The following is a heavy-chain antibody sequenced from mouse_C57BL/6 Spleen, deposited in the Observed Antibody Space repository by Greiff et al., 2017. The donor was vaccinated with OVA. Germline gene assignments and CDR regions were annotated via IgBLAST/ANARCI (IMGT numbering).Heavy chain of an antibody. CDR3: ARRGGLYAMDY. CDR2: ISYSGST. Sequence: VQLKQSGPGMVKPSQSLSLTCTVTGYSITSGYDWHWIRHFPGNKLEWMGYISYSGSTNYNPSLKSRISITHDTSKNHFFLKLNSVTTEDTATYYCARRGGLYAMDYWGQGTSVTVSA. CDR1: GYSITSGYD. J-gene: IGHJ4*01. V-gene: IGHV3-1*01.